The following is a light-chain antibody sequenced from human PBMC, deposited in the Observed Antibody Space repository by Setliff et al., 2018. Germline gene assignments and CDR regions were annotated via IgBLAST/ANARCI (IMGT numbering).Light chain of an antibody. J-gene: IGLJ1*01. Sequence: QSVLTQPASVSGSPGQSITISCTGTNSDVAAYHFVSWYQQHPGKVPKLLIYEVSTRPSGVFNRFSASKSGTTASLTISGLQAEDEADYYCASYTTINTYVFGTGTKV. CDR1: NSDVAAYHF. CDR2: EVS. V-gene: IGLV2-14*01. CDR3: ASYTTINTYV.